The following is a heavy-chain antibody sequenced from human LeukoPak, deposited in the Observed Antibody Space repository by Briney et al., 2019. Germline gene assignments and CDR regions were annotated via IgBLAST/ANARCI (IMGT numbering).Heavy chain of an antibody. V-gene: IGHV3-23*01. CDR2: ISGSAITT. CDR1: GFTFSNYA. J-gene: IGHJ4*02. D-gene: IGHD3-10*01. Sequence: GGSLRLSCTTSGFTFSNYAMSWVRQAPGKGLEWVSSISGSAITTYYAASVNGRFATSRANSKTTLYLQMTSLRAEDTAVYYCAKDQRFGDLDDYRGQGTLVTVSS. CDR3: AKDQRFGDLDDY.